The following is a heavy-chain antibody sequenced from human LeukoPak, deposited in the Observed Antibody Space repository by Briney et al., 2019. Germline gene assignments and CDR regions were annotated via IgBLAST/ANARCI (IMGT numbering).Heavy chain of an antibody. V-gene: IGHV3-66*01. CDR3: AKYSTYEYFQH. CDR1: GFTVSSNY. Sequence: GGSLRLSCAASGFTVSSNYMSWVRQAPVKGLEWVSVIYSGGSTYYADSVKGRFTISRDNSKNTLYLQMNSLRAEDTAVYYCAKYSTYEYFQHWGQGTLVTVSS. D-gene: IGHD6-13*01. CDR2: IYSGGST. J-gene: IGHJ1*01.